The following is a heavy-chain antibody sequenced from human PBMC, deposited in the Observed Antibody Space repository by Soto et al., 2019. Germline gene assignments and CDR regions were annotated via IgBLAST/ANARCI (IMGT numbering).Heavy chain of an antibody. Sequence: QVQLVESGGGVVQPGRSLRLSCAASGFTFSSYAMHWVRQAPGKGLEWVAVISYDGSNKYYADSVKGRFTISRDNSKNTLYLQMNSLRAEDTAVYYCARDKQSTFDPWGQGTLVTVSS. CDR1: GFTFSSYA. CDR2: ISYDGSNK. CDR3: ARDKQSTFDP. J-gene: IGHJ5*02. V-gene: IGHV3-30-3*01.